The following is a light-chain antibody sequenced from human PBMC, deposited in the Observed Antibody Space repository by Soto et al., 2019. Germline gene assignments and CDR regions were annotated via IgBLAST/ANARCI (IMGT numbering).Light chain of an antibody. CDR1: QSINSN. CDR2: GAS. Sequence: EVVMTQSPGTLSVSPGEGATLSCRASQSINSNFAWYQQKPGQAPRLLIYGASTRATGIPSRFSGRGSGTEFTLTISSLQSEDFAVYYCQPYYDWPLLFGGGPKVDIK. CDR3: QPYYDWPLL. J-gene: IGKJ4*01. V-gene: IGKV3-15*01.